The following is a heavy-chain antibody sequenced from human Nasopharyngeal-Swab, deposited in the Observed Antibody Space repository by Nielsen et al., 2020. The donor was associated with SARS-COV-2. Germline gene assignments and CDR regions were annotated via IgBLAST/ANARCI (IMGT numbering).Heavy chain of an antibody. D-gene: IGHD3-22*01. CDR3: ARVPGGYDSSGYYFDQ. CDR1: AFTFSGYW. Sequence: GESLNISCAASAFTFSGYWMNWVRQAQGKGLEWVASIKQDGSEKYYVDSVKGRFTISRDNAKNSLYLQMNSLRVEDTAVYYCARVPGGYDSSGYYFDQWGQGTLVTVSS. V-gene: IGHV3-7*01. J-gene: IGHJ4*02. CDR2: IKQDGSEK.